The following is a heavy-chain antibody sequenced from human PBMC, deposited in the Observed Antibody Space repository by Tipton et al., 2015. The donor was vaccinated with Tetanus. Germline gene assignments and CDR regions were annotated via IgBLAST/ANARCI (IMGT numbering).Heavy chain of an antibody. CDR3: ARAPPMDV. CDR2: ITGYNGNT. CDR1: GDSVTRYG. J-gene: IGHJ6*02. Sequence: QSGAEVKRPGASVKVSCRASGDSVTRYGISWVRQAPGQGLEWMGWITGYNGNTKYAQKFQDRVTMTTDTATSTFYLELRSLRSDDTAVYYCARAPPMDVWGQGTTVTVSS. V-gene: IGHV1-18*04.